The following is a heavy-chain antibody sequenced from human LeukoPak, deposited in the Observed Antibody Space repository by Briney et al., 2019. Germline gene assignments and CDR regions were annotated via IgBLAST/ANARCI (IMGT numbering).Heavy chain of an antibody. CDR1: GGTFSSYA. CDR2: IIPIFGTA. D-gene: IGHD2-15*01. Sequence: SVKVSCKASGGTFSSYAISWVRQAPGQGLEWMGRIIPIFGTANYAQKFQGRVTITTDVSTSTAYMELSSLRSEDTAVYYCARYYCSGGSCYPYDAFDIWGQGTMVTVSS. CDR3: ARYYCSGGSCYPYDAFDI. J-gene: IGHJ3*02. V-gene: IGHV1-69*05.